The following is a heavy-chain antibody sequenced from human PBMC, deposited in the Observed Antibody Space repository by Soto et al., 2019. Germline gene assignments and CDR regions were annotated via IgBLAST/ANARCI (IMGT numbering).Heavy chain of an antibody. D-gene: IGHD2-15*01. Sequence: SVKVSCKASGYTFTNYGINWVRQAPGQGLEWMARISADNGNTNYAQKLQGRVTMTTDTSTSTAYMELRSLRSDDTAVYYCARERGTYCSGGSCLDSFDIWGQGTMVTVSS. CDR3: ARERGTYCSGGSCLDSFDI. CDR2: ISADNGNT. J-gene: IGHJ3*02. V-gene: IGHV1-18*04. CDR1: GYTFTNYG.